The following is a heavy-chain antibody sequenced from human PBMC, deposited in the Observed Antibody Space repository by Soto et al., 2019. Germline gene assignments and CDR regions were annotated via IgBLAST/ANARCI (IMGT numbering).Heavy chain of an antibody. CDR3: ARVRSPPFRNFEY. J-gene: IGHJ4*02. Sequence: PSETLSLTCAVSGYSISSGYYWGWIRQPPGQGLEWIGSIYHSGGIYYNPSLKSRLAVSVDTSKNQFSLKLSSVTAADTAVYYCARVRSPPFRNFEYWGQGTLVTVSS. V-gene: IGHV4-38-2*01. CDR1: GYSISSGYY. CDR2: IYHSGGI.